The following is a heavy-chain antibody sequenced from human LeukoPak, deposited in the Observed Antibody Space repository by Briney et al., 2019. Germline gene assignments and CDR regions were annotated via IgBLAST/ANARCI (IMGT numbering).Heavy chain of an antibody. CDR3: ARDGGAGMDDYYYYGMDV. CDR2: ISAYDGNT. V-gene: IGHV1-18*01. D-gene: IGHD3-10*01. Sequence: GASVKVSCKASGYTFTSYGISWVRQAPGQGLEWMGWISAYDGNTNYAQKLQGRVTMTTDTSTSTAYMELRSLRSDDTAVYYCARDGGAGMDDYYYYGMDVWGQGTTVTVSS. J-gene: IGHJ6*02. CDR1: GYTFTSYG.